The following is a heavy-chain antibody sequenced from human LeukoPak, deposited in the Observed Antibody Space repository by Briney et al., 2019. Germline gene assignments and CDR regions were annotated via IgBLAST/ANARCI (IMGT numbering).Heavy chain of an antibody. CDR3: ARAPAGSDWLLPLYYFDY. Sequence: GGSLRLSCAASGFTFSDYGMSWVRQAPGKGLEWVSTFSGRGGSTYYADSVKGRFTISRDNAKNSLYLQMNSLRAEDTAVYFCARAPAGSDWLLPLYYFDYWGQGTLVTVSS. V-gene: IGHV3-23*01. D-gene: IGHD3-9*01. CDR1: GFTFSDYG. CDR2: FSGRGGST. J-gene: IGHJ4*02.